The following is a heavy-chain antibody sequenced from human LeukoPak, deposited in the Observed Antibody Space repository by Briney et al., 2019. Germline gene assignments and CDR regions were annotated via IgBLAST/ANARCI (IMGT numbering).Heavy chain of an antibody. J-gene: IGHJ3*02. V-gene: IGHV1-8*01. CDR2: MKLNSGNT. CDR3: ARPQLYDYVWGSYRSSFAFDI. CDR1: GYTFTSYD. D-gene: IGHD3-16*02. Sequence: ASVKVSCKASGYTFTSYDINWVRQAPGQGLEWMGWMKLNSGNTGYAQKFQGRVTMTRNTSISTAYMELSSLRSEDTAVYYCARPQLYDYVWGSYRSSFAFDIWGQGTMVTVSS.